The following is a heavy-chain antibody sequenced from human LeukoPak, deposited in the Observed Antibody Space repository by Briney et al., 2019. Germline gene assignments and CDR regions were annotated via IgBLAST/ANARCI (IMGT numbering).Heavy chain of an antibody. CDR1: GFTFDDYA. D-gene: IGHD1-26*01. V-gene: IGHV3-9*01. CDR2: ISWDSSII. CDR3: ARPRVGATNFFDY. J-gene: IGHJ4*02. Sequence: PGGSLRLSCEGSGFTFDDYAINWVRQAPGKGLEWVSRISWDSSIIDFADSVKGRFTISRDNAKNSLYLQMNSLRAEDTDVYYCARPRVGATNFFDYWGQGTLVTVSS.